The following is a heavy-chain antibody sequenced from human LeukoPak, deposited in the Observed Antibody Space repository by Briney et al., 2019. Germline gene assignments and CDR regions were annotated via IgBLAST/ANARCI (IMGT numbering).Heavy chain of an antibody. J-gene: IGHJ4*02. CDR2: IYTSGST. Sequence: PSETLSLNCTVSGGSISSYYWSWIRQPAGKGLEWIGRIYTSGSTNYNPSLKSRVTMSVDTSKKQFTLKLSSVTAADTAVYFCARDWAHHCSSSSCYGPVDYWGQGALVTVSS. D-gene: IGHD2-2*01. CDR1: GGSISSYY. V-gene: IGHV4-4*07. CDR3: ARDWAHHCSSSSCYGPVDY.